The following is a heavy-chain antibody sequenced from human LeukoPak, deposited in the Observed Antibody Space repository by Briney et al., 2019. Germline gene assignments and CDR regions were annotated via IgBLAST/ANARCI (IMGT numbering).Heavy chain of an antibody. D-gene: IGHD3-3*01. CDR2: MNPNSGNT. CDR3: ARGKKKVTIFGVVIGLEWFDP. CDR1: GYTFTSYD. J-gene: IGHJ5*02. V-gene: IGHV1-8*01. Sequence: ASVKVSCKASGYTFTSYDINWLRQATGQGLEWMGWMNPNSGNTGYAQKFQGRVTMTRNTSISTAYMELSSLRSEDTAVYYCARGKKKVTIFGVVIGLEWFDPWGQGTLVTASS.